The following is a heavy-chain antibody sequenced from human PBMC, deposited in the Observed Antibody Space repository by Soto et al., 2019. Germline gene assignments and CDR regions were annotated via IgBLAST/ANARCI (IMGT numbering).Heavy chain of an antibody. Sequence: SETLSLTCTVSGGSISSGPYSWGWIRQPPGEGLEWIGTFHYNENTYYNPSLGSRVTISVDTSKNQFSLRVTSVTVADTAVYVCARLPRYNQVSYWGHGSLVTVAS. V-gene: IGHV4-39*01. J-gene: IGHJ4*01. D-gene: IGHD1-20*01. CDR3: ARLPRYNQVSY. CDR2: FHYNENT. CDR1: GGSISSGPYS.